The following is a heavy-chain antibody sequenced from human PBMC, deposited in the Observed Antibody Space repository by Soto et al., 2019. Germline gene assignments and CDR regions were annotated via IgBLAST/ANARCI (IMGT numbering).Heavy chain of an antibody. J-gene: IGHJ4*02. CDR2: ISCNSGSI. D-gene: IGHD3-3*01. CDR3: ARGDSDDFCSTHDY. Sequence: LRRSCAACGFTVVDYAMHWVRQAPGKGLEWVAGISCNSGSIGYAASMKGLITISRATDKHSLYLQMNSLSAEDAVFYYCARGDSDDFCSTHDYWGQGTLVTVSS. CDR1: GFTVVDYA. V-gene: IGHV3-9*01.